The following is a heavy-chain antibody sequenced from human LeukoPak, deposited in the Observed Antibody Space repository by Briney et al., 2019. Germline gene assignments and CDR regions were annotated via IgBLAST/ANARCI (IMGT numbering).Heavy chain of an antibody. CDR3: ARVRCSGGSCYGADAFDI. CDR1: GYTFTGYY. CDR2: MNPNSGGT. V-gene: IGHV1-2*04. D-gene: IGHD2-15*01. Sequence: GASVKVSCKASGYTFTGYYMHWVRQAPGQGLEWMGWMNPNSGGTNYAQKFQGWVTMTRDTSISTAYMELSRLRSDDTAVYYCARVRCSGGSCYGADAFDIWGQGTMVTVSS. J-gene: IGHJ3*02.